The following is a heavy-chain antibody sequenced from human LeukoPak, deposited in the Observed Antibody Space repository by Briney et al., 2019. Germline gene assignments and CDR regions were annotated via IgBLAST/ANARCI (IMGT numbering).Heavy chain of an antibody. Sequence: GASVKVSCKASGYSFTNYGISWVRQAPGQGLDWMAWISAYNGDTNSAQTLQDRVTMTTDTSTSTAYMELRSLRSDDTAVYYCARVPIKGHSTSWGLFDYWGQGTLVTVSS. CDR1: GYSFTNYG. V-gene: IGHV1-18*01. J-gene: IGHJ4*02. CDR2: ISAYNGDT. D-gene: IGHD6-13*01. CDR3: ARVPIKGHSTSWGLFDY.